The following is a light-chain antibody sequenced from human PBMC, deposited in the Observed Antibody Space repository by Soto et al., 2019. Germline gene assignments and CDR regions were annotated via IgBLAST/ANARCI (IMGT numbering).Light chain of an antibody. CDR1: SSDVGAYNY. J-gene: IGLJ2*01. CDR3: SSYTSSSTFVV. CDR2: EVS. V-gene: IGLV2-14*01. Sequence: QSALTQPASVSGSPGQSITISCTGTSSDVGAYNYVSWYQQHPGKAPKLMIYEVSNRPSGVSNRFSGSKSGNTASLTISGLQAEHEADYYCSSYTSSSTFVVFGGGTQLTVL.